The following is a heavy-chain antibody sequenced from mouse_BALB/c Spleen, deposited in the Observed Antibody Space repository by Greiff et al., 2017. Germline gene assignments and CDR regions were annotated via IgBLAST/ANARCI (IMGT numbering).Heavy chain of an antibody. J-gene: IGHJ4*01. D-gene: IGHD1-1*01. CDR3: ARSGDYGTYFYAMDY. Sequence: QVQLQQSGAELVRPGASVKISCKASGYAFSSSWMNWVKQRPGQGLEWIGRIYPGDGDTNYNGKFKGKATLTADKSSSTAYMQLSSLTSVDSAVYFCARSGDYGTYFYAMDYWGQGTSVTVSS. CDR1: GYAFSSSW. CDR2: IYPGDGDT. V-gene: IGHV1-80*01.